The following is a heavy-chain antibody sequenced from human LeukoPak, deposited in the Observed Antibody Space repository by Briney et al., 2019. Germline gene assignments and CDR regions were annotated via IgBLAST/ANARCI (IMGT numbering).Heavy chain of an antibody. CDR2: INHSGST. CDR3: ARTTYYYDSSGYYPLYYYYYYMDV. V-gene: IGHV4-34*01. CDR1: GGSFSGYY. Sequence: SETLSLTCAVYGGSFSGYYWSWIRQPPGKGLEWIGEINHSGSTNYNPSLKSRVTISVDTSKNQFSLKLSSVTAADTAVYYCARTTYYYDSSGYYPLYYYYYYMDVWGKGTTVTISS. D-gene: IGHD3-22*01. J-gene: IGHJ6*03.